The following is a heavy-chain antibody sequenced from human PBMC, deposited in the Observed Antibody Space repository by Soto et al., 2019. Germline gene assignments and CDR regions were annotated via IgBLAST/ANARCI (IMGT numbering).Heavy chain of an antibody. CDR2: IWYDGSNK. Sequence: SLRPSCAASGFTFSSYGMHWVRQAPGKGLEWVAVIWYDGSNKYYADSVKGRFTISSDNSKNTLYLQMNSLRAEDTAVYYGARDDRYGDHNWFDPWGQGALVTVSS. V-gene: IGHV3-33*01. CDR3: ARDDRYGDHNWFDP. J-gene: IGHJ5*02. CDR1: GFTFSSYG. D-gene: IGHD4-17*01.